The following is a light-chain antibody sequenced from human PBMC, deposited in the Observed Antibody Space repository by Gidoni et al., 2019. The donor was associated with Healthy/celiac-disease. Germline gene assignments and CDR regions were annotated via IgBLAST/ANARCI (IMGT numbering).Light chain of an antibody. CDR3: QQYNNWPPIFT. V-gene: IGKV3-15*01. Sequence: EIVMTQSPATLSVSPGERATLSCRASQSVSRNLAWYQQKPGQAPWLLIYGASTRATCIPARFSGSGSGTEFTLTISSLQSEDFAVYYCQQYNNWPPIFTFGPGTKVDIK. J-gene: IGKJ3*01. CDR1: QSVSRN. CDR2: GAS.